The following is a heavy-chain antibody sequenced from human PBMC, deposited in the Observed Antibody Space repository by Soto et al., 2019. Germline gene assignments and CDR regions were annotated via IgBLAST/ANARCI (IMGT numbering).Heavy chain of an antibody. CDR3: ARGLHDLTGEFDP. J-gene: IGHJ5*02. CDR2: IIPIFGTA. CDR1: GGTFSSYA. V-gene: IGHV1-69*13. D-gene: IGHD7-27*01. Sequence: ASVKVSCKASGGTFSSYAISWVRQAPGQGLEWMGGIIPIFGTANYAQKFQGRVTITADESTSTAYMELSSLRSEDTAVYYCARGLHDLTGEFDPWGQGTLVTAPQ.